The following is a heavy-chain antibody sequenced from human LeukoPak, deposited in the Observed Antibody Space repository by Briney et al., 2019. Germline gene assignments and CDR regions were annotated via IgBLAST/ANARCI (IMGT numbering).Heavy chain of an antibody. CDR1: GFTFSSYS. V-gene: IGHV3-48*04. Sequence: QPGGSLRLSCAASGFTFSSYSMNWVRQAPGKGLEWVSYISSSGSTIYYADSVKGRFTISRDNAKNSLYLQMNSLRAEDTAVYYCARGGDYRYYFDYWGQGTLVTVSS. CDR3: ARGGDYRYYFDY. D-gene: IGHD4-17*01. J-gene: IGHJ4*02. CDR2: ISSSGSTI.